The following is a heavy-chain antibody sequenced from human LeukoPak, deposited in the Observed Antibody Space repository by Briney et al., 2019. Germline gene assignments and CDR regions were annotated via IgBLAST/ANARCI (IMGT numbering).Heavy chain of an antibody. CDR1: GGSFSGYY. V-gene: IGHV4-34*01. CDR2: INHSGGT. D-gene: IGHD6-13*01. Sequence: KPSETLSLTCAVYGGSFSGYYWSWIRQPPGKGLEWIGEINHSGGTNYNPSLKSRVTISVDTSKNQFSLKLSSVTAADTAVYYCAREFGHSSSWPFDYWGQGTLVTVSS. J-gene: IGHJ4*02. CDR3: AREFGHSSSWPFDY.